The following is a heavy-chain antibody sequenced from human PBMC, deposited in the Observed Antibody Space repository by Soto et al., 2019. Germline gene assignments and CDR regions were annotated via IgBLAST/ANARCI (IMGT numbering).Heavy chain of an antibody. J-gene: IGHJ4*02. CDR2: IRSTSSYM. D-gene: IGHD1-7*01. V-gene: IGHV3-21*01. CDR1: GFTFSRYT. CDR3: AIPRSRNYGD. Sequence: EVQLVESGGGMVKPGGSLRLSCAASGFTFSRYTMNWVRQAPGKGPEWVSSIRSTSSYMYYADSVKGRFTISRDNAKNSLYLQMNGLRAEDTAVYYCAIPRSRNYGDWGQGTLVTVSS.